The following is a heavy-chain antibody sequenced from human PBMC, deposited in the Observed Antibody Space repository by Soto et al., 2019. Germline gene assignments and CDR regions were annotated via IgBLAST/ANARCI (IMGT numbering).Heavy chain of an antibody. CDR2: IYYRGNT. CDR3: ARHPTNARFETSLDV. CDR1: DGSVSGYY. J-gene: IGHJ6*02. Sequence: VQLQESGPGLVKPSETLSLTCTVSDGSVSGYYWSWIRQPPGKGLVWIGYIYYRGNTIYSPSLDRRVTLSVDTAKNQDSLKLTSVTPAADTAVYYCARHPTNARFETSLDVWGQGTMVTVSS. V-gene: IGHV4-59*08. D-gene: IGHD1-1*01.